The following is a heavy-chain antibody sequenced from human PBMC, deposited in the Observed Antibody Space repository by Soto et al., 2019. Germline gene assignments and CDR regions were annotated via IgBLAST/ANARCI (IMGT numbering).Heavy chain of an antibody. CDR2: INPANGNT. D-gene: IGHD1-26*01. CDR3: AIDIVSVGPRANDAFDV. CDR1: GFTFSDTL. J-gene: IGHJ3*01. Sequence: QVQLVQSGAELKRPGASVNISCQASGFTFSDTLINWVRQGPGQRLEWMGWINPANGNTRYSESFQGRVTISSLSSASTAYVALSDLTSEDTAVYYCAIDIVSVGPRANDAFDVWGQVTMITVSS. V-gene: IGHV1-3*01.